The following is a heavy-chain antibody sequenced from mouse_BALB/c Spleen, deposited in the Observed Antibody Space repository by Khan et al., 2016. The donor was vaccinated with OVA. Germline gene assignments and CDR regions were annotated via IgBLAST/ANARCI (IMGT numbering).Heavy chain of an antibody. D-gene: IGHD1-3*01. Sequence: QVQLKQSGPGLVAPSQSLSITCTVSGFSLTSYGVHWVRQPPGQGLEWLGVIWAGGGTNYNSALMSRLSISKDNSKSQVFLKMNSQQTDDTAMYYCARLEDIWGQGTTLTVSS. V-gene: IGHV2-9*02. J-gene: IGHJ2*01. CDR3: ARLEDI. CDR1: GFSLTSYG. CDR2: IWAGGGT.